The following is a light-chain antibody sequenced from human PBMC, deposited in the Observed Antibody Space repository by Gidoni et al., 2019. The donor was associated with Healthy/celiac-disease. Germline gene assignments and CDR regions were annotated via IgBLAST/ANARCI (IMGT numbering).Light chain of an antibody. J-gene: IGKJ1*01. CDR3: QQYGSSPRT. V-gene: IGKV3-20*01. Sequence: ETVLTQSPGTLSLSPGERATLSCRAGQSVSSSYLAWYQQKPGQAPRLLIYGASSRATGIPDRFSGSGSGTDFTLTISRLEPEYFAVYYFQQYGSSPRTFGQGTKVEIK. CDR1: QSVSSSY. CDR2: GAS.